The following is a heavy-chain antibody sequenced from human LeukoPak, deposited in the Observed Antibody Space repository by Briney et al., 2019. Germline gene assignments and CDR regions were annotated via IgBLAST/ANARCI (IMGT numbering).Heavy chain of an antibody. CDR3: ARQAITMIVGGVFDY. CDR1: GGSISSSSYY. D-gene: IGHD3-22*01. Sequence: PSETLSLTCTVFGGSISSSSYYWGWIRQPPGKGLEWIGSIYYSGSTYYNPSLKSRVTISVDTSKNQFSLKLSSVTAADTAVYYCARQAITMIVGGVFDYWGQGTLVTVSS. CDR2: IYYSGST. J-gene: IGHJ4*02. V-gene: IGHV4-39*01.